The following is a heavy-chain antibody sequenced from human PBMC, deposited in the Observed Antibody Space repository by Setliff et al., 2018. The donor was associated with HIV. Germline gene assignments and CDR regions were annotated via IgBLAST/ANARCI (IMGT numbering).Heavy chain of an antibody. Sequence: SETLSLTCTVSGVSISSGGYYWNWIRQHPGKGLEWIGYISSRGSTYYNPSLKSRITMSVDTSQNQVSLKLSSVTAADTAVYYCARHSWATTRAFDIWVQGTMVTVS. D-gene: IGHD5-12*01. V-gene: IGHV4-31*03. J-gene: IGHJ3*02. CDR1: GVSISSGGYY. CDR2: ISSRGST. CDR3: ARHSWATTRAFDI.